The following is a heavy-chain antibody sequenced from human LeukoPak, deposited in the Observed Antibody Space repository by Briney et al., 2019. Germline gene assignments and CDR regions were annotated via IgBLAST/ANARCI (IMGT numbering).Heavy chain of an antibody. D-gene: IGHD1-7*01. CDR1: GFTFSSCW. J-gene: IGHJ4*02. Sequence: GGSLRLSCAASGFTFSSCWMSWVRQAPGKGLEWVANIKQDGSEKYYVDSVKGRFTISRDNAKNSLYLQMNSLRAEDTAVYYCARGYWNYGYWGQGTLVTVSS. CDR3: ARGYWNYGY. CDR2: IKQDGSEK. V-gene: IGHV3-7*01.